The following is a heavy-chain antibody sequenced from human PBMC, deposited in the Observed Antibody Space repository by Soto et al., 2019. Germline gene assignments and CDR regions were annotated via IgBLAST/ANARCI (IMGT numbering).Heavy chain of an antibody. CDR1: GFTFSNAW. CDR3: TTAPGPPGYDFWSGLLDAFDI. D-gene: IGHD3-3*01. Sequence: GALRLSCAASGFTFSNAWMSWVRQAPGKGLEWVGRIKSKTDGGTTDYAAPVKGRFTISRDDSKNTLYLQMNSLKTEDTAVYYCTTAPGPPGYDFWSGLLDAFDIWGQGTMVTVSS. CDR2: IKSKTDGGTT. J-gene: IGHJ3*02. V-gene: IGHV3-15*01.